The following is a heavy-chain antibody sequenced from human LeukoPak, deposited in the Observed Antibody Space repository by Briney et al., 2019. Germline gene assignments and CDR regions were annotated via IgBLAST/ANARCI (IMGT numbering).Heavy chain of an antibody. CDR1: GFTFSSYA. CDR2: ISGSGGST. Sequence: GGSLRLSCAASGFTFSSYAMSWVRQAPGKGLEWVSAISGSGGSTYYADSVKGRFTISRDNSKNTMHLQMNSLRAEDTAVYYCARGTYYDSSGYPSPHFDYWGQGTLVTVSS. D-gene: IGHD3-22*01. CDR3: ARGTYYDSSGYPSPHFDY. V-gene: IGHV3-23*01. J-gene: IGHJ4*02.